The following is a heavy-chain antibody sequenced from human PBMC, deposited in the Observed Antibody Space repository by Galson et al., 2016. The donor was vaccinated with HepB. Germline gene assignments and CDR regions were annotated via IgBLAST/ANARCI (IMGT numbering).Heavy chain of an antibody. CDR2: IWYDGSNK. J-gene: IGHJ6*03. D-gene: IGHD6-19*01. Sequence: SLRLSCAASGFSFSNYGMYWVRQAPGKGLEWVTVIWYDGSNKYYADSVKGRFTISRDNSKNTLYLQMNSLRAEDTAVYYCAREAHSSGRYNMDVWGKGTTVTVSS. CDR3: AREAHSSGRYNMDV. CDR1: GFSFSNYG. V-gene: IGHV3-33*08.